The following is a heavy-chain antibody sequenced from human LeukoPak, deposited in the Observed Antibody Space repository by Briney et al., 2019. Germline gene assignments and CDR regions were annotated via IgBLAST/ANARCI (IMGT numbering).Heavy chain of an antibody. CDR3: ARVSGRIDY. Sequence: SETLSLTCTVSGGSISSYYWSWIRQPPGKGLEWIGYIYYSGSTNYNPSLKSRVTISVDTSKNQFSLKQSSVTAADTAVYYCARVSGRIDYWGQGTLVTVSS. J-gene: IGHJ4*02. D-gene: IGHD7-27*01. V-gene: IGHV4-59*01. CDR1: GGSISSYY. CDR2: IYYSGST.